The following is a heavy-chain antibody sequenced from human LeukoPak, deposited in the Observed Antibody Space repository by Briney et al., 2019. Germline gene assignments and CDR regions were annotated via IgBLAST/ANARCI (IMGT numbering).Heavy chain of an antibody. J-gene: IGHJ3*02. CDR3: AREYYYDSSGSDAFDI. D-gene: IGHD3-22*01. CDR1: RYTFTSYD. Sequence: ASVKVSCKASRYTFTSYDINWVRQATGQGLEWMGWMNPNSGNTGYAQKFQGRVTMTRNTSISTAYMELSSLRSEDTAVYCCAREYYYDSSGSDAFDIWGQGTMVTVSS. V-gene: IGHV1-8*01. CDR2: MNPNSGNT.